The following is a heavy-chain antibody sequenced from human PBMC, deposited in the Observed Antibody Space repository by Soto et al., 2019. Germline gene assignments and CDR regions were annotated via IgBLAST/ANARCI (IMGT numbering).Heavy chain of an antibody. CDR3: ARHLGYGSGRTYFDY. D-gene: IGHD3-10*01. V-gene: IGHV4-59*08. J-gene: IGHJ4*02. CDR2: IYYSGST. CDR1: GGSISSYY. Sequence: QVQLQESGPGLVKPSETLSLTCTVSGGSISSYYWSWIRQPPGQGLEWIGYIYYSGSTNYNPSLKSRVTISVDTSKNQFSLKLSSVTAAATAVYYCARHLGYGSGRTYFDYWGQGTLVTVSS.